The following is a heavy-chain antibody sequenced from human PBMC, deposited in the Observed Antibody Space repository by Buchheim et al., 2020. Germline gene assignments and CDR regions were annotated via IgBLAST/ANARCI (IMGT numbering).Heavy chain of an antibody. CDR2: INHSGST. V-gene: IGHV4-34*01. CDR3: ARGFSDFWSGYTIPFDY. CDR1: GGSFSGYY. D-gene: IGHD3-3*01. Sequence: QVQLQQWGAGLLKPSETLSLTCAVHGGSFSGYYWSWIRQPPGKGLEWIGEINHSGSTNYNPSLKSRVTISVDTSKNQFSLKLSSVTAADTAVYYCARGFSDFWSGYTIPFDYWGQGTL. J-gene: IGHJ4*02.